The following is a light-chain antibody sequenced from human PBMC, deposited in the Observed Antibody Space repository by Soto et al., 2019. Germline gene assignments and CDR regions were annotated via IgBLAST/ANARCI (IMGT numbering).Light chain of an antibody. CDR1: SSDVGGYNY. CDR2: EVS. Sequence: QSALTQPPSASGSPGQSVTISCTGTSSDVGGYNYVSWYQQHPGKAPKLMIYEVSKRPSGVPGRFSGSKSGNTASLTVSGLQAEDEADYYCSSYAGSNYVFGTGTKLTVL. CDR3: SSYAGSNYV. J-gene: IGLJ1*01. V-gene: IGLV2-8*01.